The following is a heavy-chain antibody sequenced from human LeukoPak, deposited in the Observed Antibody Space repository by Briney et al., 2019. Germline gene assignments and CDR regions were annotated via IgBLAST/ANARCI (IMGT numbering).Heavy chain of an antibody. CDR1: GGTFSSYA. Sequence: SCKASGGTFSSYAMHWVRQAPGKGLEWVAVVSYDGSNKYYADSVKGRFTISRDNSKNTLYLQMNSLRAEDTAVYYCVKDLTGTWSFDYWGQGTLVTVSS. J-gene: IGHJ4*02. CDR2: VSYDGSNK. D-gene: IGHD3-9*01. CDR3: VKDLTGTWSFDY. V-gene: IGHV3-30-3*02.